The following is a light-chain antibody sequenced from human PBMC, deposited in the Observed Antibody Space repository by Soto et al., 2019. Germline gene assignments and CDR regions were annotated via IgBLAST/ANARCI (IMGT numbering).Light chain of an antibody. V-gene: IGKV3-15*01. Sequence: EIVLTQSPATLSVSPAERATLSCRASQSVGRNLAWYQQKPGQGPRLLIYDASTRATGFPARFSGSGSGTEFTLTISSLQSEDSAVYYCHHYNEWPSQAFAGGTKVEIK. CDR3: HHYNEWPSQA. J-gene: IGKJ4*01. CDR1: QSVGRN. CDR2: DAS.